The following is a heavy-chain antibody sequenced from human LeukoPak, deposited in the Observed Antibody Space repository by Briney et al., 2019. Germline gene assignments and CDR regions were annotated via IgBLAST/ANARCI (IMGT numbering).Heavy chain of an antibody. J-gene: IGHJ4*02. V-gene: IGHV6-1*01. CDR2: TYYRSKWNN. CDR1: GDSVSSKSAA. D-gene: IGHD2-21*01. Sequence: SQTLSLTCALSGDSVSSKSAAWNWLRQSPSRGLEWLGRTYYRSKWNNDYAVSVRGRITINPDTSKNRFSLLLNSVTPEDTAVYYCARYSGLGVPDYWGQGTLVTVSS. CDR3: ARYSGLGVPDY.